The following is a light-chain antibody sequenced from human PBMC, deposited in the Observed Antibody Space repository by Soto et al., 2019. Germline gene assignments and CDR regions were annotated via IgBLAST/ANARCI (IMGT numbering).Light chain of an antibody. CDR1: SSNIGAGYD. V-gene: IGLV1-40*01. CDR2: RNS. Sequence: QSVLTQPPSVSGAPGQRVTISCAGSSSNIGAGYDVHWYQQLPGTAPKLLIYRNSNRPSGVPDRFSGSKSGTSASLAITGLQAEDEADYYCQSYDSCLSFREVFGGGTKLTVL. J-gene: IGLJ2*01. CDR3: QSYDSCLSFREV.